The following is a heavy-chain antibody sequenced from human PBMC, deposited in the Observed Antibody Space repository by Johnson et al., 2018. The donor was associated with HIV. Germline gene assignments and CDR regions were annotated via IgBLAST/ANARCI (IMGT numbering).Heavy chain of an antibody. CDR1: GFTFSSYW. Sequence: MQLVESGGGLVQPGGSLRLSCAASGFTFSSYWMHWVRQAPGKGLVWVSRINSDGSSTSYADSVKGRFTISRDNAKNTLYLQMNSLRAEDTAVYYCAREGSSSSDDAFDIWGQGTMVTVSS. CDR3: AREGSSSSDDAFDI. J-gene: IGHJ3*02. D-gene: IGHD6-6*01. V-gene: IGHV3-74*01. CDR2: INSDGSST.